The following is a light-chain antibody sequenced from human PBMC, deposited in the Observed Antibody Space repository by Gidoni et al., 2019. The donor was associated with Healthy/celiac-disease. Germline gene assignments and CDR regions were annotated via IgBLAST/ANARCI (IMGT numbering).Light chain of an antibody. Sequence: DIQMTQSPSSLSASVGDRVTITCRASQSISSYLNWYQHKPGKAPKLLIYAASSLQSGFPSRFSGGGAGTDFTLTICSLQPEDFATYFCQQGYSTLTFGQGTRLEIK. J-gene: IGKJ5*01. CDR3: QQGYSTLT. CDR2: AAS. CDR1: QSISSY. V-gene: IGKV1-39*01.